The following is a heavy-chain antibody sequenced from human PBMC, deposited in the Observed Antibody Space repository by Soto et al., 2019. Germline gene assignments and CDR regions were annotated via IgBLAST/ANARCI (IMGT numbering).Heavy chain of an antibody. CDR1: GGSISRFY. J-gene: IGHJ4*02. Sequence: PSETLSLTCTVSGGSISRFYWNWFRQPAGKGLEWIGRIHTGGTTNYKPSLRSRVTMSVDTSKNQFSLKLTSVTAADTAVYYCARISGGPLRWGQGTLVTVSS. V-gene: IGHV4-4*07. CDR2: IHTGGTT. CDR3: ARISGGPLR.